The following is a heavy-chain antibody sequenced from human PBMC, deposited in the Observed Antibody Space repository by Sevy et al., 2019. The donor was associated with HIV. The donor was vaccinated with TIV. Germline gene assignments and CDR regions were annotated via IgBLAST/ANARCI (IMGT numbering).Heavy chain of an antibody. J-gene: IGHJ6*02. CDR2: INPNSGDT. CDR3: ARDRMIFGGQGGMDV. V-gene: IGHV1-2*02. D-gene: IGHD3-3*01. CDR1: GYSFTAYY. Sequence: ASVKVSCKASGYSFTAYYMPWVRQAPGHGLEWMGWINPNSGDTEYAQKFQGRVTMTTDTSINTAYMELSRLRSDETAVFYCARDRMIFGGQGGMDVWGQGTTVTVSS.